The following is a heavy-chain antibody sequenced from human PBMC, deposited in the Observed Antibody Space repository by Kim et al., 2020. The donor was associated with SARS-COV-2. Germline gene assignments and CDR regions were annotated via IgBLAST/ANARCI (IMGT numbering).Heavy chain of an antibody. V-gene: IGHV4-34*01. Sequence: SETLSLTCAVYGGSFSGYYWSWIRQPPGKGLEWIGEINHSGSTNYNPSLKSRVTISVDTSKNQFSLKLSSVTAADTAVYYCARGRYRGWFDPWGQGTLVTVSS. CDR3: ARGRYRGWFDP. J-gene: IGHJ5*02. CDR1: GGSFSGYY. D-gene: IGHD1-26*01. CDR2: INHSGST.